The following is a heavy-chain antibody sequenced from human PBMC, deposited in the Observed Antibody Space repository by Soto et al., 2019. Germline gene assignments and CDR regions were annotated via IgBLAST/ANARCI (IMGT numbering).Heavy chain of an antibody. V-gene: IGHV4-34*01. CDR3: ARVAEGQFDY. Sequence: PSETLSLTCAVYGGSFSGYYWSWIRQPPGKGLEWIGEINHSGSTNYNPSLKSRVTISVDTSKNQFSLKLSSVTAADTAVYYCARVAEGQFDYWGQGTLVTVSS. J-gene: IGHJ4*02. CDR1: GGSFSGYY. CDR2: INHSGST.